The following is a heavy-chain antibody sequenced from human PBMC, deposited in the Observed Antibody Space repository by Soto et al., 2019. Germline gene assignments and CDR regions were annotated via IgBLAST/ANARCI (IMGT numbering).Heavy chain of an antibody. J-gene: IGHJ6*03. CDR2: MNTNSGNT. Sequence: ASVKVSCKASGYTFTSYDINWVRQATGQGLEWKGWMNTNSGNTGYAQKFKGRVTMTRNTSISTAYMELSSLRSEDTAVYYCATHKYYYGSGSYWSNYYYYYMDVWGKGTTVTVSS. D-gene: IGHD3-10*01. CDR1: GYTFTSYD. CDR3: ATHKYYYGSGSYWSNYYYYYMDV. V-gene: IGHV1-8*01.